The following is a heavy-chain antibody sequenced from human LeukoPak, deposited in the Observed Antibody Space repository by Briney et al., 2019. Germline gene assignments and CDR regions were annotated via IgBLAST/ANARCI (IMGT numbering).Heavy chain of an antibody. V-gene: IGHV4-34*01. J-gene: IGHJ4*02. CDR3: ARGQTPGFDY. CDR1: GVSVNDYY. CDR2: VSPGGYT. Sequence: SETLSLTCGVSGVSVNDYYWSWIRQSPEKGLEWIGEVSPGGYTTYNPSLKSRVTISVDTSKNQFSLKLSSVTAADTAVYYCARGQTPGFDYWGQGTLVTVSS. D-gene: IGHD4-23*01.